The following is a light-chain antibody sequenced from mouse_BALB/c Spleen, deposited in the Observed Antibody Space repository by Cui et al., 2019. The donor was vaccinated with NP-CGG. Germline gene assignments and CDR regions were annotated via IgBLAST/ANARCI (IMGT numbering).Light chain of an antibody. Sequence: AVVTHEPALTTSPGETVTLTCRSSTGTVTTSNYANGVQEKPDHLFTGLIGGTNNRAPGVPARFSGSLIGDKAALTITGAQTEDEAIYFCALWYSNHWVFGGGTKLTVL. CDR1: TGTVTTSNY. CDR3: ALWYSNHWV. J-gene: IGLJ1*01. V-gene: IGLV1*01. CDR2: GTN.